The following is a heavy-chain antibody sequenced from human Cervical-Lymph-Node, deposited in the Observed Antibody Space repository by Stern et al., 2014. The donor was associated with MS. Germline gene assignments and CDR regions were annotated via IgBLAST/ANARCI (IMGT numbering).Heavy chain of an antibody. CDR1: GGSMRSGTYF. J-gene: IGHJ6*02. D-gene: IGHD5-24*01. V-gene: IGHV4-61*02. CDR2: IYTTGNT. CDR3: ARALARWLENDYYSYYGMDV. Sequence: QVQLQESGPGLVKPSQTLSLTCSVSGGSMRSGTYFWSWMRQPAGKELEWIGHIYTTGNTNYNPSLETRVPITVDNSKRLFSLKLTAVTAADTAVYYCARALARWLENDYYSYYGMDVWGPGTTVTVSS.